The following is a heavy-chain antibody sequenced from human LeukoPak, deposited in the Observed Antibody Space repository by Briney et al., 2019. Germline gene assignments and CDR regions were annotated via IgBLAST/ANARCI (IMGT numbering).Heavy chain of an antibody. CDR3: ARHHDTQLPPRSFDL. J-gene: IGHJ3*01. Sequence: SESLSLTCTVSGGSISSYYWRWIRPPAGRGLEGIGYIYYSGSTNYNPSLKSRVTISVARPKDQFSLKLSSVTAADTAGYDCARHHDTQLPPRSFDLWGQETMVTVSS. CDR1: GGSISSYY. CDR2: IYYSGST. V-gene: IGHV4-59*08. D-gene: IGHD4-23*01.